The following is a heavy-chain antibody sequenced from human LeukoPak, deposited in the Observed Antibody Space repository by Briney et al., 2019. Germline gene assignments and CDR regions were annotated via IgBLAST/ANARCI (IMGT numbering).Heavy chain of an antibody. Sequence: GGSLRLSCAGSGFTFSSYAMSWVRQAPGKGLEWVSAISGSGGSTYYADSVKGRFTISRDNSKNTLYLQTNSLRAEDTAVYYCAKDRTFGVVIIFDYWGQGTLVTVSS. D-gene: IGHD3-3*01. V-gene: IGHV3-23*01. CDR3: AKDRTFGVVIIFDY. J-gene: IGHJ4*02. CDR1: GFTFSSYA. CDR2: ISGSGGST.